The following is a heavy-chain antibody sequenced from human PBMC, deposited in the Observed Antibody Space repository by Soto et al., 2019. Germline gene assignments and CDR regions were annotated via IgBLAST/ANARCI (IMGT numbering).Heavy chain of an antibody. Sequence: QVQLQESGPGLVKPSETLSLTCTVSGASISSSYWSRIRQSPGKGLEWIGYVYYSGSTKYNPSLKSRVTISVDTSKNQFSLKLTSVSAADTAVYYCARGYYDSNGQSNTFDIWGQGTMVTVSS. V-gene: IGHV4-59*01. CDR2: VYYSGST. J-gene: IGHJ3*02. CDR1: GASISSSY. CDR3: ARGYYDSNGQSNTFDI. D-gene: IGHD3-22*01.